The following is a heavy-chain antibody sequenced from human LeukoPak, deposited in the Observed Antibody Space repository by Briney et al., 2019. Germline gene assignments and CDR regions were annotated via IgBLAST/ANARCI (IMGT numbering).Heavy chain of an antibody. Sequence: SETLSLTCAVSGGSITSSHWWSWARQPPGKGLEWIGEIYHGGTTNYTPSLKSRVTMSVDRSKNQFSLKLSSVTAADTAVYYCATYPYGGDYGSYYFDYWGQGTLVTVSS. CDR2: IYHGGTT. CDR3: ATYPYGGDYGSYYFDY. D-gene: IGHD4-23*01. V-gene: IGHV4-4*02. CDR1: GGSITSSHW. J-gene: IGHJ4*02.